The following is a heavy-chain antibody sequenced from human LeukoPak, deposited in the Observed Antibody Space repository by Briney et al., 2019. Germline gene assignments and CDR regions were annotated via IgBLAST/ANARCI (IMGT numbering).Heavy chain of an antibody. Sequence: PSETLSLTCTVSGGSINNYYWTWLRQPPGRGLEWIGKMHYSGGTNYNPSLKSRVSISVDTSKNQFSLKLSFVTAADTAVYYCARMLRYSGFDFGMDVWGQGTAVTVSS. V-gene: IGHV4-59*01. J-gene: IGHJ6*02. D-gene: IGHD5-12*01. CDR2: MHYSGGT. CDR1: GGSINNYY. CDR3: ARMLRYSGFDFGMDV.